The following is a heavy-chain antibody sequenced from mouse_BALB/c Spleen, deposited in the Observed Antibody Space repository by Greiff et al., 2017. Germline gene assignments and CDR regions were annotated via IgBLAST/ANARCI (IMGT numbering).Heavy chain of an antibody. CDR2: ISDGGSYT. J-gene: IGHJ2*01. V-gene: IGHV5-4*02. CDR3: ARDRYYPDY. Sequence: EVKVVESGGGLVKPGGSLKLSCAASGFTFSDYYMYWVRQTPEKRLEWVATISDGGSYTYYPDSVKGRFTISRDNAKNNLYLQMSSLKSEDTAMYYCARDRYYPDYWGQGTTLTVSS. CDR1: GFTFSDYY.